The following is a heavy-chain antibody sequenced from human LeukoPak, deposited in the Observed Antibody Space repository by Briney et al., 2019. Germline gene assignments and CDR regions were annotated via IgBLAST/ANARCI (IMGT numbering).Heavy chain of an antibody. Sequence: GGSLRLSCAASGFTFSSYAMHWVRQAPGKGLEWVAAISYDGTNKYYADSVKGRFTISRDNSKNTLSLQMNSLRAEDTAVYYCAKDSSNWIPDAFDIWGQGTMVTVSS. CDR3: AKDSSNWIPDAFDI. J-gene: IGHJ3*02. V-gene: IGHV3-30*04. CDR2: ISYDGTNK. CDR1: GFTFSSYA. D-gene: IGHD1-1*01.